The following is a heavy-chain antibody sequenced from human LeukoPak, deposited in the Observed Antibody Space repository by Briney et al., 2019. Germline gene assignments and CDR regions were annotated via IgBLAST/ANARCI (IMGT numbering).Heavy chain of an antibody. CDR1: GFTFSSYA. Sequence: GGSLRLSCAASGFTFSSYAMSWVRQAPGKGLEWVSAISGSGGTTYYADSVKGRFTISRDNSKSTLYLQMNSLRAEDTAVYYCAKRYRSSWSAYYYFDYWGQGTLVTVSS. J-gene: IGHJ4*02. CDR3: AKRYRSSWSAYYYFDY. V-gene: IGHV3-23*01. CDR2: ISGSGGTT. D-gene: IGHD6-13*01.